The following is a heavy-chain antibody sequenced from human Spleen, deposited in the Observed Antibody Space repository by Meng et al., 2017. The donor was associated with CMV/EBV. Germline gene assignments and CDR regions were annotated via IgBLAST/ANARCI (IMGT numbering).Heavy chain of an antibody. D-gene: IGHD6-13*01. J-gene: IGHJ4*02. Sequence: GESLKISCEGSGFTFSAYGMSWVRQAPGKGLEWVSGISADGHTTNHADSVKGRFSISRDNSKNTLYLQMNSLRAEDTAVYYCVRVAAGTGPRGSFDYWGQGTLVTVSS. CDR2: ISADGHTT. CDR1: GFTFSAYG. V-gene: IGHV3-23*01. CDR3: VRVAAGTGPRGSFDY.